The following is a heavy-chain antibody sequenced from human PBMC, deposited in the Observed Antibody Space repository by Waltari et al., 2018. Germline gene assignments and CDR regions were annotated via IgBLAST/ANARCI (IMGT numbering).Heavy chain of an antibody. CDR1: GVSITSGSHY. CDR2: IYTSGST. Sequence: QVQLQESGPGLVKPSQTLSLTCSVSGVSITSGSHYWSWIRQPAGKGLEWIGHIYTSGSTKYNPSLKRRGTISVDTSKNQFSRRRSSVTAADTAVYYCVTVGSSIQAFDYFDNWGQGTLVTVSS. D-gene: IGHD3-3*02. J-gene: IGHJ4*02. V-gene: IGHV4-61*02. CDR3: VTVGSSIQAFDYFDN.